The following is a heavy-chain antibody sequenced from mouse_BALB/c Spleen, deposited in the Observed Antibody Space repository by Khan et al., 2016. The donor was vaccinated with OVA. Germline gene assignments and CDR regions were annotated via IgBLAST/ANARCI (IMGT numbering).Heavy chain of an antibody. Sequence: QVQLKEPGAELAKPGASVKMSCKASGYTFTSYWMHLVKQRPGQGLEWIGYINPTSGYTDYNEKFKDKATLSADKSSSTAYMQLSSLTSEDAAVYYCARDRIDYWGQGTTLTVSS. V-gene: IGHV1-7*01. CDR3: ARDRIDY. CDR1: GYTFTSYW. CDR2: INPTSGYT. J-gene: IGHJ2*01.